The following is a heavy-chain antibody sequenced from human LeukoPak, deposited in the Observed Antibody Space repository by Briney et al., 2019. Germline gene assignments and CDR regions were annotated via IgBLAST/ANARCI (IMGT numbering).Heavy chain of an antibody. CDR3: ARDRDFGRPGDY. J-gene: IGHJ4*02. V-gene: IGHV3-30-3*01. CDR2: ISYDGSNK. Sequence: PGGSLRLSCAASGFTFSSYAMHWVRQAPGKGLEWVAVISYDGSNKYYADSVKGRFTISRDNSKNTLYLQMNSLRVEDTAVYYCARDRDFGRPGDYWGQGTLVTVSS. CDR1: GFTFSSYA. D-gene: IGHD2/OR15-2a*01.